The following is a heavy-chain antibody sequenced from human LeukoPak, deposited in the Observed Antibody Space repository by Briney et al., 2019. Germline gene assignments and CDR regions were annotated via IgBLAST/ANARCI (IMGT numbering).Heavy chain of an antibody. D-gene: IGHD3-9*01. V-gene: IGHV4-59*08. CDR3: ARALRYFDWLYFDY. Sequence: SETLSLTCTVSGASITSYYWSWIRQPPGKGLEWIGFFSYSGSANYNPSLKSRVTISVDTSKNQFSLGLTSVTAADTAVYYCARALRYFDWLYFDYWGQGTLVTVSS. CDR2: FSYSGSA. CDR1: GASITSYY. J-gene: IGHJ4*02.